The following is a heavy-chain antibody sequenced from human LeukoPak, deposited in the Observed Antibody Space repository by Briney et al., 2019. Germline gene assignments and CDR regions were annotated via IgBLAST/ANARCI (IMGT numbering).Heavy chain of an antibody. Sequence: GGSLRLSCTVSGFTVSSNSMSWVRQAPGKGLEWVSFIYSGGNTHYSDFVKGRFTISRDNSKNTLYLQMNSLRAEDTAVYYCAKVSSSWYFLGFDYWGQGTLVTVSS. CDR1: GFTVSSNS. J-gene: IGHJ4*02. CDR3: AKVSSSWYFLGFDY. D-gene: IGHD6-13*01. V-gene: IGHV3-53*01. CDR2: IYSGGNT.